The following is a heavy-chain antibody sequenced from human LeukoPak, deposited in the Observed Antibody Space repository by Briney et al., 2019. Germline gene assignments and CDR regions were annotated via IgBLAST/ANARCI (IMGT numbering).Heavy chain of an antibody. J-gene: IGHJ4*02. V-gene: IGHV3-23*01. Sequence: PGGSLRLSCAASGFTFSSYAMSWVRQAPGKGLEWVSAISGSGGSTYYADSVKGRFTISRDNSKNTLYLQMNSLRAEDTAVYYCAKDVGEVRHSVGSFDYWGQGTLVTVSS. D-gene: IGHD1-26*01. CDR2: ISGSGGST. CDR3: AKDVGEVRHSVGSFDY. CDR1: GFTFSSYA.